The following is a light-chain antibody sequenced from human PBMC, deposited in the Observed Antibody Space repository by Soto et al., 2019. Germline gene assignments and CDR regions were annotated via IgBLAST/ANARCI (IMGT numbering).Light chain of an antibody. CDR2: GAS. CDR3: QQYNNWPYT. V-gene: IGKV3-15*01. CDR1: QSVSSN. Sequence: DIVMTQSPATLSVSPGERATLSCRASQSVSSNLAWYQQKPGQAPRLLIYGASTRATGIPARFSGSGSGTDFTLTISSLQSEDFAVYYCQQYNNWPYTFGQGTKLEIK. J-gene: IGKJ2*01.